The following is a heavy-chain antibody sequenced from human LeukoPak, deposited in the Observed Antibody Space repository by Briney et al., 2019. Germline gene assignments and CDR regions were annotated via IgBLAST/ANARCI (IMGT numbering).Heavy chain of an antibody. J-gene: IGHJ4*02. CDR2: ISASGSST. V-gene: IGHV3-23*01. CDR3: AKGAQYDFWTGYTLEYFDV. Sequence: PWGSLRLSCAASGFTFTSYAMNWVRQAPGKGLEWVSFISASGSSTHYADSVKGRFTISRDNSNNKLYLQINSLRAEDTAAYYCAKGAQYDFWTGYTLEYFDVWGKGTLVTVSS. CDR1: GFTFTSYA. D-gene: IGHD3-3*01.